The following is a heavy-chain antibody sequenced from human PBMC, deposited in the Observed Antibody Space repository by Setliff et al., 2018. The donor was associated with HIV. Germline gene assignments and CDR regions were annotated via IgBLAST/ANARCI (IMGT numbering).Heavy chain of an antibody. V-gene: IGHV4-39*01. CDR3: ARPTTGLGGGAAFDI. CDR1: GGSVDSRDYY. CDR2: ILYGGPT. Sequence: SETLSLTCAVSGGSVDSRDYYWGWIRQPPGKGLEWIWNILYGGPTYYTPSLKSRVSISVDTSRNQFSLRLNSVTAADTAVYYCARPTTGLGGGAAFDIWGQGTMVTVSS. D-gene: IGHD2-8*01. J-gene: IGHJ3*02.